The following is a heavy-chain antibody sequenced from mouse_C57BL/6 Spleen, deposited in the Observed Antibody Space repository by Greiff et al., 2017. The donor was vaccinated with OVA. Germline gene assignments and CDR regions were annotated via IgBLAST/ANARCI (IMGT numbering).Heavy chain of an antibody. V-gene: IGHV14-4*01. J-gene: IGHJ2*01. CDR1: GFNIKDDY. CDR3: TTVAGRFDY. Sequence: DVQLQESGAELVRPGASVKLSCTASGFNIKDDYMHWVKQRPEQGLEWIGWIDPENGDTEYASKFQGKATITADTSSNTAYLQLSSLTSEDTAVYYCTTVAGRFDYWGQGTTLTVSS. CDR2: IDPENGDT. D-gene: IGHD4-1*01.